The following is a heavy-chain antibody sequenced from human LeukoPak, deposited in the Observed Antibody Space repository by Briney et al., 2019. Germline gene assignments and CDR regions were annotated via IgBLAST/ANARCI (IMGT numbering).Heavy chain of an antibody. D-gene: IGHD3-16*01. CDR1: GFTFDDYA. CDR3: AKDIQGYGIFYGMDV. V-gene: IGHV3-9*01. Sequence: GGSLRLSCAASGFTFDDYAMHWVRQAPGKGLEWVSGISWNSGSIGYADSVKGRFTISRDNAKNSLYLQMSSLRAEDTALYYCAKDIQGYGIFYGMDVWGQGTTVTVSS. CDR2: ISWNSGSI. J-gene: IGHJ6*02.